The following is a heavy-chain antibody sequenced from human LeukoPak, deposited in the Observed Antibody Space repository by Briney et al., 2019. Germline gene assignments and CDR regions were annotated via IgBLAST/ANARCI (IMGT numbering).Heavy chain of an antibody. CDR2: IYYSGST. J-gene: IGHJ4*02. CDR1: DGSISSYY. Sequence: SETLSLTCTVSDGSISSYYWSWIRQPPGKGLEWIGYIYYSGSTNYNPSLKCRVTISVDTSKNQFSLKLSSVTAADTAVYYCAYGLNGFDYWGQGTLVTVSS. D-gene: IGHD2-8*01. CDR3: AYGLNGFDY. V-gene: IGHV4-59*01.